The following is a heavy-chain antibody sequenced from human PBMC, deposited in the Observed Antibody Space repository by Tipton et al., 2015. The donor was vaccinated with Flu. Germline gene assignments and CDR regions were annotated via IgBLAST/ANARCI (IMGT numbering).Heavy chain of an antibody. CDR3: ARRDYSNYVSEPKNWFDP. CDR1: GYTFTSYG. CDR2: ISADSGNT. V-gene: IGHV1-18*01. Sequence: QLVQSGAELKKPGASVKVSCEASGYTFTSYGISWVRQAPGQGLEWMGWISADSGNTNYAQKFKGRVTMTTDTSTGTAYMELRSLRSDDTAVYYCARRDYSNYVSEPKNWFDPWGQGTLVTVSS. D-gene: IGHD4-11*01. J-gene: IGHJ5*02.